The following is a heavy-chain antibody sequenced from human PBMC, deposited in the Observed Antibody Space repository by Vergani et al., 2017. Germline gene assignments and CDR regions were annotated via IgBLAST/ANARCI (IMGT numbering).Heavy chain of an antibody. CDR3: ARGPPYYDSSGYYYFI. J-gene: IGHJ3*02. V-gene: IGHV3-7*01. CDR1: GFTFSSYW. D-gene: IGHD3-22*01. CDR2: IKQDGSEK. Sequence: EVQLVESGGGLVQPGGSLRLSCAASGFTFSSYWMSWVRQAPGKGLEWVANIKQDGSEKYYVDSVKGRFNISRDNAKNSLYLQMNSLRAEDTAVYYCARGPPYYDSSGYYYFIWGQGTMVTVSS.